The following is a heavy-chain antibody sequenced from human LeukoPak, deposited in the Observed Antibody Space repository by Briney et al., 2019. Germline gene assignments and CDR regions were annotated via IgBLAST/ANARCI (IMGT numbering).Heavy chain of an antibody. V-gene: IGHV3-23*01. J-gene: IGHJ4*02. D-gene: IGHD2/OR15-2a*01. CDR3: AKDTWVRRYFDY. CDR1: GRTSSSDR. Sequence: WGTLCLTCTGIGRTSSSDRMNRFGEAPGKKKKWVSAIGSGGATTYYADSVKGRFTISRDNSKNTLFLQMNSLRAEDTAVYYCAKDTWVRRYFDYWGQGTLVTVSS. CDR2: IGSGGATT.